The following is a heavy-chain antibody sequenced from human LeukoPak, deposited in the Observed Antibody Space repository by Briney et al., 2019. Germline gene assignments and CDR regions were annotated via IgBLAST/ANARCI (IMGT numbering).Heavy chain of an antibody. Sequence: SEILSLTCTVSGGSISSYYWSWIRQPPGKGLEWIGYIYYSGSTNYNPSLKSRVTISVDTSKNQFFLKLSSVTAADTAVYYCAREPGIAVAGTAFDIWGQGTMVTVS. D-gene: IGHD6-19*01. V-gene: IGHV4-59*01. CDR1: GGSISSYY. J-gene: IGHJ3*02. CDR2: IYYSGST. CDR3: AREPGIAVAGTAFDI.